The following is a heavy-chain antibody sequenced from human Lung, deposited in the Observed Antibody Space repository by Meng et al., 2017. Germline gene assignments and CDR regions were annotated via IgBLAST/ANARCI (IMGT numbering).Heavy chain of an antibody. D-gene: IGHD4-23*01. CDR3: ARGGTVVNLGY. J-gene: IGHJ4*02. CDR1: GTPVSSGGYH. Sequence: QLHRSGQRRVRPCAPLSLAPTAAGTPVSSGGYHWILIRQPPGKGRECIVYVYASGSTNYKPSLKSRATISLDTSKNQFSPKLNSVTAADTAVYYCARGGTVVNLGYWGPGTLVTVSS. V-gene: IGHV4-61*08. CDR2: VYASGST.